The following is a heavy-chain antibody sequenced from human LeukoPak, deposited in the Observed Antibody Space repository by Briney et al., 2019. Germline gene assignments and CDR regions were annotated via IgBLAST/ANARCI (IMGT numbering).Heavy chain of an antibody. CDR2: IYSSGST. V-gene: IGHV4-61*02. CDR3: ARASSGTYYTFDY. D-gene: IGHD3-10*01. CDR1: GGSVSSGNYY. Sequence: SETLSLTCTVSGGSVSSGNYYWSWIRPPAGKGLEWIGRIYSSGSTNYNAALKSRVTMSVDSSRNQFSLKLSSVTAADTAVYYCARASSGTYYTFDYWGQGTLVTVSS. J-gene: IGHJ4*02.